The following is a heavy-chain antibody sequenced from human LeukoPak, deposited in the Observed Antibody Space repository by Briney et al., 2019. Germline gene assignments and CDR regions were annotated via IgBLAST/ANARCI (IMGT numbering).Heavy chain of an antibody. J-gene: IGHJ4*02. Sequence: SETLSLTCSVTGASIGSGGLYWTWFRQHPGKGPEWLGYVYNNADTDYNPSLKSRLTISLDASNNQFYLNVKSVTAADAAVYYCAISPNSGYYYWGQGTLVAVSS. CDR3: AISPNSGYYY. CDR1: GASIGSGGLY. CDR2: VYNNADT. D-gene: IGHD3-22*01. V-gene: IGHV4-31*03.